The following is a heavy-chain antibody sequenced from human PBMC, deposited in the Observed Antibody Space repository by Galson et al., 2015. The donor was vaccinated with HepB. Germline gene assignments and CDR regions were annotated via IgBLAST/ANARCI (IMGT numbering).Heavy chain of an antibody. D-gene: IGHD5-18*01. V-gene: IGHV4-34*01. Sequence: SETLSLTCTVYGESPSHHYWSWIRQSPTKGLEWIGEISQSGSTNYNPSMRSRVTVSMDTSRTQFSLKLSSVTAADTAVYYCAIRRYTYGRAGDNWFDPWGQGTLVTVSS. CDR2: ISQSGST. CDR3: AIRRYTYGRAGDNWFDP. J-gene: IGHJ5*02. CDR1: GESPSHHY.